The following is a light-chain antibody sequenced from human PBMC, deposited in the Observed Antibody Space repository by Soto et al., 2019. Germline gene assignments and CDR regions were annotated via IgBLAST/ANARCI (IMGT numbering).Light chain of an antibody. V-gene: IGKV1-39*01. CDR3: QQSYGAPG. CDR2: GAI. J-gene: IGKJ2*01. Sequence: DIQMTQSPSSLSASIGDRVTITCRASQNIRRLVNWYQQKPGKAPKPLIYGAINLQSGVPPRFRGSGSGTDFNLTISSLQPEDFATYHCQQSYGAPGVGQGTKVDSK. CDR1: QNIRRL.